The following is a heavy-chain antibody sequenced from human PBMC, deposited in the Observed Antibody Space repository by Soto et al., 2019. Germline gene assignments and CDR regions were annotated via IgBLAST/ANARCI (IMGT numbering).Heavy chain of an antibody. V-gene: IGHV1-2*04. J-gene: IGHJ4*01. D-gene: IGHD2-2*01. Sequence: ASVKVSCKASGYTFTGYYMHWVRQAPGQGLEWMGWINPNSGGTNYAQKFQGWVTMTRDTSISTAYMELSRLRSDDTAVYYCARDRCSSTSCYYPYYYFDYWGHGTLVTVSS. CDR3: ARDRCSSTSCYYPYYYFDY. CDR1: GYTFTGYY. CDR2: INPNSGGT.